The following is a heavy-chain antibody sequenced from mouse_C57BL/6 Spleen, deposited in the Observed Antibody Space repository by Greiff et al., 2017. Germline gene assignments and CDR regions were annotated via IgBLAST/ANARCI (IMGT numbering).Heavy chain of an antibody. CDR2: IDPSDSYT. J-gene: IGHJ4*01. CDR3: ARHYSNYDYYAMDY. D-gene: IGHD2-5*01. V-gene: IGHV1-50*01. CDR1: GYTFTSYW. Sequence: QVQLQQSGAELVKPGASVKLSCKASGYTFTSYWMQWVKQRPGQGLEWIGEIDPSDSYTNYNQKFKGKATLTVDTSSSTAYMQLSSLTSEDSAVYYCARHYSNYDYYAMDYWGQGTSVTVSS.